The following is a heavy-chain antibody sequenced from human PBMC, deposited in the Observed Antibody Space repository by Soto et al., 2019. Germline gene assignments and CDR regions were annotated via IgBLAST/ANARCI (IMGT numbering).Heavy chain of an antibody. CDR2: ISPGSRYP. CDR3: VRGVGGGLFER. CDR1: GFTFGDSY. V-gene: IGHV3-11*06. J-gene: IGHJ4*02. Sequence: GGSLRLSCAGSGFTFGDSYMSWIRQAPGKGLEWLSYISPGSRYPAYADSVKGRFTISRDNAKRSLYLQMMSLTAEDTAIYYCVRGVGGGLFERWGQGTLVSVSS. D-gene: IGHD2-15*01.